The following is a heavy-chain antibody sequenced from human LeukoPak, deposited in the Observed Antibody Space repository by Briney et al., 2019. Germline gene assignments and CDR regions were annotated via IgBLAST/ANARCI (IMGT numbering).Heavy chain of an antibody. CDR2: INHSGCT. D-gene: IGHD6-13*01. CDR3: ARRLVIAASLRVRDYGMDV. CDR1: GASFSGYY. V-gene: IGHV4-34*01. J-gene: IGHJ6*02. Sequence: SEALSLTCAESGASFSGYYWSWIRQPPGKGLEWIGEINHSGCTNYNPSLKSRVTISVDASKNPFSLKLSSVTAADTAVYYCARRLVIAASLRVRDYGMDVWGQGTTVTVSS.